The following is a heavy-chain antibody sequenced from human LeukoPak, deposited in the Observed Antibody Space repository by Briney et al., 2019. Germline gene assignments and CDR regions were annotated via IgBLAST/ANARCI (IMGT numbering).Heavy chain of an antibody. CDR2: INPNSGGT. V-gene: IGHV1-2*02. D-gene: IGHD1-26*01. CDR3: ARGHIVGATYYFDY. J-gene: IGHJ4*02. Sequence: ASVKVSCKVSGYTLTELSMHWVRQAPGKGLEWMGWINPNSGGTNYAQKFQGRVTMTRDTSISTAYMELSRLRSDDTAVYYCARGHIVGATYYFDYWGQGTLVTVSS. CDR1: GYTLTELS.